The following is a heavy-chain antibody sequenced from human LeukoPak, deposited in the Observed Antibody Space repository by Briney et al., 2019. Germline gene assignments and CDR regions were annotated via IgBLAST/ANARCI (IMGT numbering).Heavy chain of an antibody. CDR1: DFTVSTNY. J-gene: IGHJ4*02. CDR3: VGCSGGTCSDFDY. Sequence: PGGSLRLSCAASDFTVSTNYMSWVRQAPGKGLGGGVNIKQDGSETYYLDSVKGRFTISRDNAKNSMYLQMNRLRAEDTAVYYCVGCSGGTCSDFDYWGRGTLVTVSS. D-gene: IGHD2-15*01. V-gene: IGHV3-7*03. CDR2: IKQDGSET.